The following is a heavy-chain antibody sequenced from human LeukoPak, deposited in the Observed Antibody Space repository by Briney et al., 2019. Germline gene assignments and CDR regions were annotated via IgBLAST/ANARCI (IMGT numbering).Heavy chain of an antibody. Sequence: GGSLRLSCAASGFTFRDYGMHWVRLAPGKGLEWVANIKQDGSEKYYVDSVKGRFTISRDNAKNSLYLQMNSLRAEDTAVYYCARDLYCSGGSCYSLYFDYWGQGTLVTVSS. V-gene: IGHV3-7*01. D-gene: IGHD2-15*01. CDR3: ARDLYCSGGSCYSLYFDY. J-gene: IGHJ4*02. CDR2: IKQDGSEK. CDR1: GFTFRDYG.